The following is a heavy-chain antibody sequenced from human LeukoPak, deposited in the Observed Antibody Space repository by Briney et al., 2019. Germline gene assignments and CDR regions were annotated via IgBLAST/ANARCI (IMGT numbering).Heavy chain of an antibody. CDR3: ASRGVGATGYYYYYMDV. V-gene: IGHV1-69*13. CDR1: GGTFSSYA. D-gene: IGHD1-26*01. Sequence: SVKVSCKASGGTFSSYAISWVRQAPGQGLEWMGGIIPIFGTANYAQKFQGRVTITADESTSTAYMEQSSLRSEDTAVYYCASRGVGATGYYYYYMDVWGKGTTVTVSS. J-gene: IGHJ6*03. CDR2: IIPIFGTA.